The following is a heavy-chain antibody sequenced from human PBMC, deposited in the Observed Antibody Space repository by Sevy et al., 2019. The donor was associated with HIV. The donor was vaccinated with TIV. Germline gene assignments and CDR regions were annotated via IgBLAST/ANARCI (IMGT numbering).Heavy chain of an antibody. Sequence: GGSLRLSRAASGFTFSDYYMSWIRQAPGKGLEWVSYISSSSSYTNYANSVKGRFTISRDNAKNSLYLQMNSLRAEDTAVYYCARGRIAAAGREGGYYFDYWGQGTLVTVSS. D-gene: IGHD6-13*01. CDR1: GFTFSDYY. J-gene: IGHJ4*02. V-gene: IGHV3-11*06. CDR2: ISSSSSYT. CDR3: ARGRIAAAGREGGYYFDY.